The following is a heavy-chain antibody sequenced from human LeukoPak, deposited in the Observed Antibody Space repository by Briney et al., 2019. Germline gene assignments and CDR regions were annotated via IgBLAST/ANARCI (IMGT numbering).Heavy chain of an antibody. D-gene: IGHD3-9*01. CDR3: AKRDWDYGMDV. CDR2: ISGSGGST. V-gene: IGHV3-23*01. Sequence: GGSLRLSCAASGFTFSNAWMSWVRQAPGKGLEWVSAISGSGGSTYYADSVKGRFTISRDNSKNTVYLQMNSLTAEDTAVYYCAKRDWDYGMDVWGQGTTVTVSS. CDR1: GFTFSNAW. J-gene: IGHJ6*02.